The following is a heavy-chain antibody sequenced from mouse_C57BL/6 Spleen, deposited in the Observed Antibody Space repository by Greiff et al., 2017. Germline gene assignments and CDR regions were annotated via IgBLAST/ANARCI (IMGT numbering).Heavy chain of an antibody. CDR1: GYTFTSYW. CDR3: ARLHNWDEAY. CDR2: IHPNSGST. D-gene: IGHD4-1*01. V-gene: IGHV1-64*01. J-gene: IGHJ3*01. Sequence: QVQLQQPGAELVKPGASVKLSCKASGYTFTSYWMHWVKQRPGQGLEWIGMIHPNSGSTNYNEKFKSKATLTVDKSSSTAYLTLSSLTSEDSAVFYCARLHNWDEAYWGQGTLVTVSA.